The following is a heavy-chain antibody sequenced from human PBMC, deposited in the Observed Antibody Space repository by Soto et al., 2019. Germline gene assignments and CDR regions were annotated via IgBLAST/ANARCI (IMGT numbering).Heavy chain of an antibody. CDR3: ARQGCSSTSCSNPYYYMDV. CDR2: IYPGDSDT. D-gene: IGHD2-2*01. V-gene: IGHV5-51*01. J-gene: IGHJ6*03. CDR1: GYSFTSYW. Sequence: GESLKISCKGSGYSFTSYWIGWVRQMPGKGLEWMGIIYPGDSDTRYSPSFQGQVTISADKSISTAYLQWSSLKASDTAMYYCARQGCSSTSCSNPYYYMDVWGKGTTVTVSS.